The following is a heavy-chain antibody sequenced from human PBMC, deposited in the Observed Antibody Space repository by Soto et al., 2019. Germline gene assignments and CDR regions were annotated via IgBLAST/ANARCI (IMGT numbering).Heavy chain of an antibody. CDR3: ARFRGSYGMDV. CDR1: GGTFSSYT. J-gene: IGHJ6*02. Sequence: QVQLVHSGAEVKKPGSSVNVSCKASGGTFSSYTISWVRQAPGQGLEWMGRIIPILGIANYAQKFQGRVTITADKSTSTAYMELSSLRSEDTAVYYCARFRGSYGMDVWGQGTTVTVSS. D-gene: IGHD3-10*01. V-gene: IGHV1-69*02. CDR2: IIPILGIA.